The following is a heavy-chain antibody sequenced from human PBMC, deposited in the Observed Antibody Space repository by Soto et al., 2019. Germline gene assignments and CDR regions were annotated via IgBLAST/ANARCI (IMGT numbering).Heavy chain of an antibody. J-gene: IGHJ5*02. Sequence: PGGSLRLSCAASGFTFSVYNMNGVRQVPGKGLEWVSSISSSSSYVYYADSVKGRFTISRDDAKNSLFLQLNSLRAGDTAVYYCASEPIMAGAKWFDPWGQGTLVTVSS. D-gene: IGHD1-26*01. V-gene: IGHV3-21*06. CDR1: GFTFSVYN. CDR2: ISSSSSYV. CDR3: ASEPIMAGAKWFDP.